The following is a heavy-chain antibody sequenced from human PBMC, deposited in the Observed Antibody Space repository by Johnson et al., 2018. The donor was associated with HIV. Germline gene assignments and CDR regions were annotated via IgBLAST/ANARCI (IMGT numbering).Heavy chain of an antibody. CDR2: ISYDGSNK. CDR3: AKAGNGDAFDI. J-gene: IGHJ3*02. Sequence: VQLVESGGGVVQPGRSLRLSCAASGFTFSSYGMHWVRQAPGKGLEWVAVISYDGSNKYYADSVKGRFTISRDNSKNTLYLQINSLRAEDTAVYYCAKAGNGDAFDIWGQGTMVTVSS. V-gene: IGHV3-30*18. CDR1: GFTFSSYG. D-gene: IGHD4-23*01.